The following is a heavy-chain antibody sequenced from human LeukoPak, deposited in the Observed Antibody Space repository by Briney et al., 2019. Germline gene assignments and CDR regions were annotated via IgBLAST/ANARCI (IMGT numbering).Heavy chain of an antibody. V-gene: IGHV3-30*02. D-gene: IGHD7-27*01. CDR3: AKDGNWGFEK. Sequence: PGGSLRLSCAASGFSFSSYGMHWVRQAPGKGLGWVAFIRNDGTKKYYADSVKGRFTFSRDNSKSTLYLQMDSLTAEDTAVYYCAKDGNWGFEKRGQGTLVTVSS. CDR1: GFSFSSYG. J-gene: IGHJ4*02. CDR2: IRNDGTKK.